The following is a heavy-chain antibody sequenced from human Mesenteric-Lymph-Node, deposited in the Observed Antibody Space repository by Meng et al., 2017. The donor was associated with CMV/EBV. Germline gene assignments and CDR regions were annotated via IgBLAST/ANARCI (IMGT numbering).Heavy chain of an antibody. V-gene: IGHV3-30-3*01. D-gene: IGHD5-18*01. CDR1: GFTFSSCA. J-gene: IGHJ4*02. CDR3: ARDGDTANYFDY. Sequence: SCAASGFTFSSCAMRWVRQAPGEGLGWVAVISYDGSNKYYADSVKGRFTISRDNSKNTLYLQMNSLRAEDTAVYYCARDGDTANYFDYWGQGTLVTVSS. CDR2: ISYDGSNK.